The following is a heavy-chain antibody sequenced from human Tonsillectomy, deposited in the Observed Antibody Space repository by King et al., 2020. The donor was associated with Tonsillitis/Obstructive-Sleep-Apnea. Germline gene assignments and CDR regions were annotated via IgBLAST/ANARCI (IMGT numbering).Heavy chain of an antibody. Sequence: QLVQSGAEVKKPGASVKVSCKASGYSFTSYGISWVRQAPGQGLEWMGWISAYNGDTNYAQKLQGRVTMTTDTSTSTAYMELRSLRSGDTAVYYCARDSMSHYFDSSAYYTFAYWGQGTLVTVSS. V-gene: IGHV1-18*01. CDR3: ARDSMSHYFDSSAYYTFAY. D-gene: IGHD3-22*01. J-gene: IGHJ4*02. CDR2: ISAYNGDT. CDR1: GYSFTSYG.